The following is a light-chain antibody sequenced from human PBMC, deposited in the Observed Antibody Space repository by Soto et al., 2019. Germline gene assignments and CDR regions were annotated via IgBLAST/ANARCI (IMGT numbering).Light chain of an antibody. V-gene: IGKV3-15*01. CDR2: GAS. CDR1: QSVSSN. J-gene: IGKJ2*01. Sequence: EIAMTQSPATLSVSPGERATLSCRASQSVSSNLAWYQQKPGQGPRLLIYGASIRATGIPARFSGSGSGTEVTLTISSLQSEDFAVYYCQQYNNWPRTFGQGTKLEIK. CDR3: QQYNNWPRT.